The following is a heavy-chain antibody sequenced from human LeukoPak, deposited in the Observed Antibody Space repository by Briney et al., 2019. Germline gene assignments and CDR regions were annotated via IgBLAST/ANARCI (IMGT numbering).Heavy chain of an antibody. Sequence: SETLSLTCAVYGGSFSDYYRSWIRQPPGKGLEWIGEINHSRNTNYNPSLKSRVTISVDTSKNQFSLKLSSVTAADTAVYYCARDPYGSGSYYPNWFDPWGQGTLVTVSS. V-gene: IGHV4-34*01. CDR2: INHSRNT. CDR3: ARDPYGSGSYYPNWFDP. J-gene: IGHJ5*02. D-gene: IGHD3-10*01. CDR1: GGSFSDYY.